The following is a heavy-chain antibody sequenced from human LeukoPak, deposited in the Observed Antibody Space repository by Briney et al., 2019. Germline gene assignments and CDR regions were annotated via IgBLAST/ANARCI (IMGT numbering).Heavy chain of an antibody. V-gene: IGHV3-21*01. Sequence: GESLRLSCAASGFIFSTYTMNWVRKAPGKRLEWVSSITSGSTYISYADSLKGRFTVSRDNARNSLYLEMNSLRAEDTAVYYCARDACSSTSCFRDSWGQGTLVTVSS. D-gene: IGHD2-2*01. J-gene: IGHJ4*02. CDR2: ITSGSTYI. CDR1: GFIFSTYT. CDR3: ARDACSSTSCFRDS.